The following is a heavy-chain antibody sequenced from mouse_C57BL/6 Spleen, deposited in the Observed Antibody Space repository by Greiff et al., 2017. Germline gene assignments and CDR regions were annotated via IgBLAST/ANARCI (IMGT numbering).Heavy chain of an antibody. Sequence: ESGPGLVKPSQSLSLTCSVTGYSITSGYYWNWIRQFPGNKLEWMGYISYDGSNNYNPSLKNRISITRDTSKNQFFLKLNAVTTEDTATYYCARVGYGSSSDYWGQGTTLTVSS. CDR3: ARVGYGSSSDY. J-gene: IGHJ2*01. D-gene: IGHD1-1*01. CDR2: ISYDGSN. CDR1: GYSITSGYY. V-gene: IGHV3-6*01.